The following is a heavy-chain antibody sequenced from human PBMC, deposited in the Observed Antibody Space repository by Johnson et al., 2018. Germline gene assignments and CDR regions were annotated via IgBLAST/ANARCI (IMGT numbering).Heavy chain of an antibody. J-gene: IGHJ6*04. V-gene: IGHV3-30*18. Sequence: QVQLVQSGGGVVQPGRSLRLSCAASGFTFSNYGMHWVRQAPGKGLEWVAVVSHDGINKNHADSVKGRFTVSRDNSNNTLSLEMNSLRPEDTAVYYCSKDQRLFGSRGFYPGNYYYSDLDVGGKGTTVTVSS. CDR2: VSHDGINK. D-gene: IGHD3-22*01. CDR1: GFTFSNYG. CDR3: SKDQRLFGSRGFYPGNYYYSDLDV.